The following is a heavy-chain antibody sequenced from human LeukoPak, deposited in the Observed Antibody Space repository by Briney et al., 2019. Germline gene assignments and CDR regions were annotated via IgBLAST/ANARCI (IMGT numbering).Heavy chain of an antibody. Sequence: SQTLSLTCAISGDSVSSNSAAWNWIRQSPSRGLEWLGRTYYRSKWYNDYAVSVKSRITINPDTSKNQFSLQLNSVTPEDTAVYYCAREVRSDGYKVRLVFDIWGQGTMVNVSP. D-gene: IGHD5-24*01. CDR3: AREVRSDGYKVRLVFDI. V-gene: IGHV6-1*01. J-gene: IGHJ3*02. CDR2: TYYRSKWYN. CDR1: GDSVSSNSAA.